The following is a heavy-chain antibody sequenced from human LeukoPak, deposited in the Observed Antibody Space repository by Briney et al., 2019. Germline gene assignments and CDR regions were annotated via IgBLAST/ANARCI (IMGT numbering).Heavy chain of an antibody. J-gene: IGHJ3*02. CDR3: ARDRGAGAFDI. CDR1: GFTFSSYD. D-gene: IGHD4/OR15-4a*01. Sequence: GGSLRLSCAASGFTFSSYDMHWVRQATGKGLEWVSAIGTAGDTYYPGSVKGRFTISRENAKNSLYLQMNSLRAGDTAVYYCARDRGAGAFDIWGLGTMVTVSS. CDR2: IGTAGDT. V-gene: IGHV3-13*01.